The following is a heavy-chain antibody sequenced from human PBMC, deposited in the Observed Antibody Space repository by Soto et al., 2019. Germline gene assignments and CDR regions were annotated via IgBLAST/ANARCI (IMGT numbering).Heavy chain of an antibody. J-gene: IGHJ6*03. Sequence: EVQLVESGGGLVKPGGSLRLSCAASGFTFSNAWMSWVRQAPGKGLEWVGRIKSKTDGGTTDYAAPVKGRFTISRDDSKNTLYLQMNSLKTEDTAVYYCTTDPAPITGTTWDLYYYYYMDVWGKGTTVTVSS. CDR3: TTDPAPITGTTWDLYYYYYMDV. CDR1: GFTFSNAW. D-gene: IGHD1-7*01. V-gene: IGHV3-15*01. CDR2: IKSKTDGGTT.